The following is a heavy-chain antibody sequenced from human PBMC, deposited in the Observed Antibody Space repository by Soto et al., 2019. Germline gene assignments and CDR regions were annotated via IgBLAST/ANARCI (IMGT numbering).Heavy chain of an antibody. CDR2: INHSGSS. J-gene: IGHJ4*02. Sequence: SETLSLTCAVYGGFFSGYYWSWIRQPPGKGLEWIGEINHSGSSNYNPSLKSRVTISVGTPKNQFSLKLSSVTAADTAVYYCARGRYKYDSSGPYFDYWGQGTLVTVSS. V-gene: IGHV4-34*01. CDR1: GGFFSGYY. D-gene: IGHD3-22*01. CDR3: ARGRYKYDSSGPYFDY.